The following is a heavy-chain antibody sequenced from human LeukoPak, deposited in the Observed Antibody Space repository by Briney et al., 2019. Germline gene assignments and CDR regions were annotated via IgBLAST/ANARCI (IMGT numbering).Heavy chain of an antibody. J-gene: IGHJ5*02. CDR2: MNPNSGNT. CDR1: GYTFTSYD. CDR3: ARDVGDNWFDP. Sequence: GASVKVSCKASGYTFTSYDINWVRQATGQGLEWMGRMNPNSGNTGYAQKFQGRVTITRNTSISTACMELSSLRSEDTAVYYCARDVGDNWFDPWGQGTLVTVSS. D-gene: IGHD2-15*01. V-gene: IGHV1-8*03.